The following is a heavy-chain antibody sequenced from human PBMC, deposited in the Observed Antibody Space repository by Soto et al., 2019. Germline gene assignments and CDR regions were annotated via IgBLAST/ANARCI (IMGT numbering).Heavy chain of an antibody. J-gene: IGHJ4*02. V-gene: IGHV3-23*01. CDR3: AKGSAYYDILTGHFDY. CDR1: GFTFSSYA. D-gene: IGHD3-9*01. Sequence: PGGSLRLSCAASGFTFSSYAMSWVRQAPGKGLEWVSAISGSGGSTYYADSVKGRFTISRDNSKNTLYLQMNSLRVEDTAVYYCAKGSAYYDILTGHFDYWGQGTLVTVSS. CDR2: ISGSGGST.